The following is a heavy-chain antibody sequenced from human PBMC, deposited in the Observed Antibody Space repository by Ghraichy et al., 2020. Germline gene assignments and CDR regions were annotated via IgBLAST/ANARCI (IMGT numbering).Heavy chain of an antibody. V-gene: IGHV3-15*05. Sequence: GGSLRLSCAASGFTFSSAWMSWVRQAPGKGLEWVGRIKSLADGGTTDYAASVQGRVSISRDDSKDTLFLQLNSLKADDTAMYYCTRGWFRPEATWGQGTLVTVAS. D-gene: IGHD3-10*01. CDR3: TRGWFRPEAT. J-gene: IGHJ5*02. CDR2: IKSLADGGTT. CDR1: GFTFSSAW.